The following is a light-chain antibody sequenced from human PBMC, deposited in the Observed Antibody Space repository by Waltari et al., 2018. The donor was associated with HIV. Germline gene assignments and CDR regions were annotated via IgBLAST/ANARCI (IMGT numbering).Light chain of an antibody. CDR3: AAWDDSLNGVV. Sequence: QSVLTQQPSASGTPGQRVTISCSGSRSNIGSITVNWYQQLPGTAPKLLIYSNNQRPSGVPDRFSGSKSGTSASLAISGLQSEDEADYYCAAWDDSLNGVVFGGGTKLTVL. CDR1: RSNIGSIT. V-gene: IGLV1-44*01. J-gene: IGLJ2*01. CDR2: SNN.